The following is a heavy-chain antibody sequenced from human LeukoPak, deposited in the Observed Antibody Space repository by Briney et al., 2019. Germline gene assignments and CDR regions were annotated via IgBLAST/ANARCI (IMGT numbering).Heavy chain of an antibody. V-gene: IGHV3-23*01. J-gene: IGHJ6*02. CDR2: ISGSGGST. CDR1: GFTFSNYA. CDR3: AKYGLGSGIQVWGDFGMDV. D-gene: IGHD5-18*01. Sequence: GGSLRLSCAASGFTFSNYAMRWVRQAPGKGLEWVSAISGSGGSTYYADSVKGRFTISRDNSKNTLYLQMNSLRAEDTAVYYCAKYGLGSGIQVWGDFGMDVWGQGTTVTVSS.